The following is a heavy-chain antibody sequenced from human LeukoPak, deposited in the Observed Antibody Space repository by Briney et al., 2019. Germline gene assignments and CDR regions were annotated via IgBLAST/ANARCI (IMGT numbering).Heavy chain of an antibody. CDR3: ARGTGGSSYGYFRYYMDV. CDR2: IYYSGGT. Sequence: SETLSLTCTVSGGSISSYYWSWIWQPPGEGLEWSGCIYYSGGTTYNPSLKSRVTISVDTSQNKFSLRLSSVTAADTAAYYCARGTGGSSYGYFRYYMDVWGKGTKVTVSS. V-gene: IGHV4-59*01. D-gene: IGHD5-18*01. J-gene: IGHJ6*03. CDR1: GGSISSYY.